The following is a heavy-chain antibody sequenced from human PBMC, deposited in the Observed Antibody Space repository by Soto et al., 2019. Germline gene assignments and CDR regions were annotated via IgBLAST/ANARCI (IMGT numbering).Heavy chain of an antibody. D-gene: IGHD2-2*01. CDR2: IKQDGSEK. CDR3: ARGPLREPATATYFDY. J-gene: IGHJ4*02. Sequence: PGGSLRLSCAASGFTFSSYWMSWVRQAPGKGLEWVANIKQDGSEKYYVDSVKGRFTISRDNAKNSLYLQMNSLRAEDTAVYYCARGPLREPATATYFDYWGQGTLVTVYS. CDR1: GFTFSSYW. V-gene: IGHV3-7*03.